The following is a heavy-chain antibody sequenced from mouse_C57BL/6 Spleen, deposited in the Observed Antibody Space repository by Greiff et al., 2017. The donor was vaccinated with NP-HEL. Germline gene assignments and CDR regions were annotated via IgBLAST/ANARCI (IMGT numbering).Heavy chain of an antibody. Sequence: QVQLQQSGAELVRPGTSVKMSCKASGYTFTNYWIGWAKQRPGHGLEWIGDIYPGGGYTNYNEKLKGKATLTADKSSSTAYMQFSSLTSEDSAIYYGARVISNYWYFEVWGTGTTVTVAS. D-gene: IGHD2-5*01. CDR1: GYTFTNYW. J-gene: IGHJ1*03. CDR2: IYPGGGYT. V-gene: IGHV1-63*01. CDR3: ARVISNYWYFEV.